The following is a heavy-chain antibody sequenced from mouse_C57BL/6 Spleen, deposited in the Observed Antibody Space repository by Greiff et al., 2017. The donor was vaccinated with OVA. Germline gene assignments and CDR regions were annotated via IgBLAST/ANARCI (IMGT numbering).Heavy chain of an antibody. CDR1: GYAFSSYW. CDR3: ARSYYGSSYDYAMDY. CDR2: IYPGDGDT. Sequence: QVQLQQSGAELVKPGASVKISCKASGYAFSSYWMNWVKQRPGKGLVWIGQIYPGDGDTNYNGKFKGKATLTADNSSSTAYMQLSSLTSEDSAVYVCARSYYGSSYDYAMDYWGQGTSVTVSS. V-gene: IGHV1-80*01. J-gene: IGHJ4*01. D-gene: IGHD1-1*01.